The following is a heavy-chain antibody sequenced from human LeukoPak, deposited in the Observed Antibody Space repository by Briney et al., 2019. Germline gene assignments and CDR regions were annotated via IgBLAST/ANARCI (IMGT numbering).Heavy chain of an antibody. D-gene: IGHD6-6*01. CDR2: ISYDGSNK. J-gene: IGHJ6*02. CDR3: AKDLIWYSSSPYYYGMDV. Sequence: GGSLRLSCAASGFTFSSYWMSWVRQAPGKGLEWVAVISYDGSNKYYADSVKGRFTISRDNSKNTLYLQMNSLRAEDTAVYYCAKDLIWYSSSPYYYGMDVWGQGTTVTVSS. CDR1: GFTFSSYW. V-gene: IGHV3-30*18.